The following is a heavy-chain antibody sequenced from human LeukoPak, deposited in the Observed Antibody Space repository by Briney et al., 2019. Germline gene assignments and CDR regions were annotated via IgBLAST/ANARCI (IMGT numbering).Heavy chain of an antibody. D-gene: IGHD5-18*01. CDR3: GKTTVGYSSGQKPAWPVDY. Sequence: GGSLRLSCAASGFTFSNYAMSWVRQAPGKGLEWVAGIFGSGGSPHYADSVKGRFTISRDNSRNTVYLQINSLRADDTAVYYCGKTTVGYSSGQKPAWPVDYWGQGTLVTVSS. CDR1: GFTFSNYA. CDR2: IFGSGGSP. V-gene: IGHV3-23*01. J-gene: IGHJ4*02.